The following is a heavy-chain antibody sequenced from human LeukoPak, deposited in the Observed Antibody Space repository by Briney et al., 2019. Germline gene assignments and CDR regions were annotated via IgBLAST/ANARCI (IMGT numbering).Heavy chain of an antibody. CDR2: IYHSWST. V-gene: IGHV4-59*01. D-gene: IGHD6-6*01. J-gene: IGHJ4*02. Sequence: SETLSLTCTVSGASITTYYWTWIRQPPGKGLEWIGYIYHSWSTNYNPSLKSRVTISLDTSRNQFSLRLSSVTAADTAVYFCAREYSTSSEGDYFDYWGQGSLVTVSS. CDR1: GASITTYY. CDR3: AREYSTSSEGDYFDY.